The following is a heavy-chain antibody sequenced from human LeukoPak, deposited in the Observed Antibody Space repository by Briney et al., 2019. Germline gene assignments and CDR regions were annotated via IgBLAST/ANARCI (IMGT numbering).Heavy chain of an antibody. CDR3: AKGSAAGTLFSYYGMDV. Sequence: GGSLRLSCAATGFSFKDYAMHWVRQIPGKGLEWVSAISWNGGSTAYADSVKGRFTISRDNAKSSLYLQMNSLRAEDTALYYCAKGSAAGTLFSYYGMDVWGQGTTVTVSS. D-gene: IGHD6-13*01. J-gene: IGHJ6*02. V-gene: IGHV3-9*01. CDR1: GFSFKDYA. CDR2: ISWNGGST.